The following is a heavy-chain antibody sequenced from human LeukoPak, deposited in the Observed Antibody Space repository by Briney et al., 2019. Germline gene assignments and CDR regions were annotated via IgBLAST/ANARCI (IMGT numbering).Heavy chain of an antibody. CDR3: VRIRDSGSYYFYYGMDV. D-gene: IGHD1-26*01. V-gene: IGHV3-48*02. CDR2: ISRSSSTI. J-gene: IGHJ6*02. CDR1: GFTFSNYS. Sequence: GGSLRLSCAVSGFTFSNYSMNWVRQAPGKGLEWVSYISRSSSTILCADSVKGRFTISRDKAKNSVYLQMNSLRDEDTAVYHCVRIRDSGSYYFYYGMDVWGQGTTVTVSS.